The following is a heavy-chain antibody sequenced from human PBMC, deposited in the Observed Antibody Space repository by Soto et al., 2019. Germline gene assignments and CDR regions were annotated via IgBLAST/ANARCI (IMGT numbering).Heavy chain of an antibody. J-gene: IGHJ3*02. CDR3: ANHRGSYYDDAFDI. CDR1: GYSFTSYW. D-gene: IGHD1-26*01. V-gene: IGHV5-10-1*01. CDR2: IDPSDSYT. Sequence: GESLKISCKCSGYSFTSYWISWLRQMPGKGLEWLGRIDPSDSYTNYSPSFQGHVTISADKSISTAYLQWSSLKASDTAMYYCANHRGSYYDDAFDIWGQGTLVTVSS.